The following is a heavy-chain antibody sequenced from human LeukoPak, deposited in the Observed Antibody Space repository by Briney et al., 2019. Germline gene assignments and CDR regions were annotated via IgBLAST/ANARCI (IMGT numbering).Heavy chain of an antibody. CDR2: IYYSGST. CDR3: ARHASSGWYPLDY. Sequence: SETLSLTCTVSGGSISSYYWSWIRQPPGKGLEWIGYIYYSGSTNYNPSLKSRVAISVDTPKNQFSLKLGSVTAADTAVYYCARHASSGWYPLDYWGQGTLVTVSS. V-gene: IGHV4-59*08. J-gene: IGHJ4*02. CDR1: GGSISSYY. D-gene: IGHD6-19*01.